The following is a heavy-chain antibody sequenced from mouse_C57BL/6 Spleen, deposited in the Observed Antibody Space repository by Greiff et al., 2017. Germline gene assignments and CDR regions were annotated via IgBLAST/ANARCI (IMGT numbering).Heavy chain of an antibody. J-gene: IGHJ2*01. CDR1: GYTFTSYG. CDR2: IYPRSGNT. Sequence: QVQLQQSGAELARPGASVKLSCKASGYTFTSYGISWVKQRTGQGLEWIGEIYPRSGNTYYNEKFKGKATLTADKSSSTAYMELRSLTSEDSAVYFCARGSYEDFYYFDYWGQGTTLTVSS. V-gene: IGHV1-81*01. CDR3: ARGSYEDFYYFDY. D-gene: IGHD1-1*02.